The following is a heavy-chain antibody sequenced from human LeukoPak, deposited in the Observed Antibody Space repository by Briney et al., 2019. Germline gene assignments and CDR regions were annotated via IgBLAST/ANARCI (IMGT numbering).Heavy chain of an antibody. Sequence: ASVSLSCLPSGYPPTAYYIHRVRQGPGHGLQWIGRTNPYSGDTNYSHKFQGRVTITADLSISTLNIDLSGLPSRDTTAHYCMILMTYSTNWFDYWGQGALVTVSS. J-gene: IGHJ4*02. CDR2: TNPYSGDT. CDR3: MILMTYSTNWFDY. D-gene: IGHD7-27*01. CDR1: GYPPTAYY. V-gene: IGHV1-2*06.